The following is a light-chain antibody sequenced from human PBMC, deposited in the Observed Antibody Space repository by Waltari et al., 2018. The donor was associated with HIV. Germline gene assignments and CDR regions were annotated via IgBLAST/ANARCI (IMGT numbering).Light chain of an antibody. J-gene: IGKJ1*01. V-gene: IGKV1-17*01. CDR2: YPS. Sequence: DLQMTQSPSSLSASLGDRVTIPCRASQAIRNDVAWYQQKPGKAPKRLIYYPSTLQRGVPSRCSGSGSGTEFTLTISSLQPEDFATYYCLQHISVPRTFGQGTRVEIK. CDR1: QAIRND. CDR3: LQHISVPRT.